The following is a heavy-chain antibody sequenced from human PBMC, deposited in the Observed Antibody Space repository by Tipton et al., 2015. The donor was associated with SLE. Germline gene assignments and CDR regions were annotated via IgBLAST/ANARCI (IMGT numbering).Heavy chain of an antibody. CDR3: TSTPSTTVTRGDY. V-gene: IGHV3-49*04. D-gene: IGHD4-17*01. CDR2: IRSKAYGGTT. Sequence: SLRLSCAASGFTFSSYAMSWVRQAPGKGLEWVGFIRSKAYGGTTEYAASVKGRFTISRDDSKSIAYLQMNSLKTEDTAVYYCTSTPSTTVTRGDYWGQGTLVTVSS. CDR1: GFTFSSYA. J-gene: IGHJ4*02.